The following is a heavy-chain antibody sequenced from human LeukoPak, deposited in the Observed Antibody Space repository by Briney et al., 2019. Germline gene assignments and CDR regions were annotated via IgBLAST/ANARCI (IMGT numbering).Heavy chain of an antibody. CDR2: IIPIFGTA. V-gene: IGHV1-69*05. D-gene: IGHD5-24*01. CDR1: GGTFSSYA. J-gene: IGHJ3*02. CDR3: ALGGVATTNPGAFDI. Sequence: SVKVSCKASGGTFSSYAISWVRQAPGQGLEWMGGIIPIFGTANYAQKFQGRVTITTDESTSTAYMELSSLRSEDTAVYYCALGGVATTNPGAFDIWGQGTMVTVSS.